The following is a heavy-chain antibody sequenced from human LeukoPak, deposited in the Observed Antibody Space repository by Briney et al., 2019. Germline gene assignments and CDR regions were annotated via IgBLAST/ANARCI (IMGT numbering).Heavy chain of an antibody. CDR3: ARAKDRYRSSWEYFDY. CDR1: GTSIAGGYY. J-gene: IGHJ4*02. CDR2: IYHSGST. V-gene: IGHV4-38-2*01. D-gene: IGHD6-13*01. Sequence: SETLSLTCAVSGTSIAGGYYWGWIGHPPGKGLEGIGSIYHSGSTYYNPSLKSRVTISVDTSKNQFSLKLSPVTAADTAVYYCARAKDRYRSSWEYFDYWGQGTLVTVSS.